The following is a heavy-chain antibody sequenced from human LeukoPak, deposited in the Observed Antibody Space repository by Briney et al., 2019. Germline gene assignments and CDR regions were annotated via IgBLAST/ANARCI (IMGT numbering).Heavy chain of an antibody. Sequence: PGGSLRLSCAASGFTFSSYAMSWVRQAPGKGLEWVSAIRGSGGSTYYADSVKGRFTISRDNSKDTLYLQMNSLRAEDTAVYYCAKLVNYYGSGSYYFDYWGQGTLVTVSS. CDR2: IRGSGGST. J-gene: IGHJ4*02. V-gene: IGHV3-23*01. CDR1: GFTFSSYA. D-gene: IGHD3-10*01. CDR3: AKLVNYYGSGSYYFDY.